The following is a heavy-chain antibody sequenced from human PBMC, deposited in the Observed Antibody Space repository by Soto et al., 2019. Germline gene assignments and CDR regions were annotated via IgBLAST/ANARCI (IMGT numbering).Heavy chain of an antibody. V-gene: IGHV3-23*01. J-gene: IGHJ4*02. CDR3: ASSGSWSWLPY. CDR1: GFTFSSYA. D-gene: IGHD1-26*01. Sequence: GGSLRLSCAASGFTFSSYALSWVRQAPGKGLEWVSSVSPSGGGSYYADSVKGRFTISRDNSKNTVYLQMNCLKAEDSALYYCASSGSWSWLPYWGQATLVTV. CDR2: VSPSGGGS.